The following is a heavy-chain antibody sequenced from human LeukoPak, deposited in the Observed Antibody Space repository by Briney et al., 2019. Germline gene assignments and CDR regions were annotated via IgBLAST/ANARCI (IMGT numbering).Heavy chain of an antibody. CDR1: GYTFTGYY. J-gene: IGHJ4*02. Sequence: ASVKVSCKASGYTFTGYYMHWVRQAPGQGLEWMGRINPNSGGTNYAQKFQGRVTMTRDTSTSTVYMELSSLRSEDTAVYYCTRDKMQVGDYWGQGTLVTVSS. CDR3: TRDKMQVGDY. D-gene: IGHD1-26*01. V-gene: IGHV1-2*06. CDR2: INPNSGGT.